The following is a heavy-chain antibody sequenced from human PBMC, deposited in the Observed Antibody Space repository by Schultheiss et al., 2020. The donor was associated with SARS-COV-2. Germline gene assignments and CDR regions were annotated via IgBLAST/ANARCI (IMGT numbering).Heavy chain of an antibody. CDR2: IYYSGST. CDR1: GGSLTSHY. D-gene: IGHD3-10*01. V-gene: IGHV4-59*11. Sequence: SQTLSLTCTVSGGSLTSHYWTWIRQSPGKGLEWIGYIYYSGSTNYNPSLKSRVTISLGTSMNHFSLRLISVTAADTAVYYCARGGHYYGSGSYYNPYYYGMDVWGQGATITVSS. J-gene: IGHJ6*02. CDR3: ARGGHYYGSGSYYNPYYYGMDV.